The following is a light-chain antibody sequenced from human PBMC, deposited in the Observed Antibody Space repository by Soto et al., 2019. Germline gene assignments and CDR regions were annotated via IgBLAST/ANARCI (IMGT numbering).Light chain of an antibody. Sequence: DIQMTQSPSSLSASVGDRVTITCRASQSISSYLNWYQQKPGKAPKLLIYAASSLQSGVPSRFSGSGSGTDFTLTISRLPPEDFATYYCQHSYSTPWTFGQGTKVEIK. CDR2: AAS. CDR3: QHSYSTPWT. CDR1: QSISSY. V-gene: IGKV1-39*01. J-gene: IGKJ1*01.